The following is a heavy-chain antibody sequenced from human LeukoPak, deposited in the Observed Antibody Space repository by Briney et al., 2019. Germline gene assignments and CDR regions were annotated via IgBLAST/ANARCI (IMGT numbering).Heavy chain of an antibody. CDR1: GFTVSSNY. CDR3: AREEIAAALKY. V-gene: IGHV3-53*01. Sequence: GGSLRLSCAASGFTVSSNYMSWVRQAPGKGLEWVSVIYSGGTTYYADSVRGRFTISRDNSKNTLYLQMTSLTAEDTAVYYCAREEIAAALKYWGQGTLVAVSS. J-gene: IGHJ4*02. CDR2: IYSGGTT. D-gene: IGHD6-13*01.